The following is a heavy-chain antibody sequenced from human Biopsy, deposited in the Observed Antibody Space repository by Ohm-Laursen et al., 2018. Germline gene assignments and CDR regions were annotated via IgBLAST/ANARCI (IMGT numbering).Heavy chain of an antibody. CDR2: INHSGST. J-gene: IGHJ4*02. CDR1: GGSFSGYY. CDR3: ARGRLRAVARFDY. V-gene: IGHV4-34*01. D-gene: IGHD6-19*01. Sequence: SETLSLTCAVYGGSFSGYYWSWIRQPPGKGLEWIGKINHSGSTNYNPSLKSRVTISVDTSKNQFSLKLSSVTAADTAVYYCARGRLRAVARFDYWGQGTLVTVSS.